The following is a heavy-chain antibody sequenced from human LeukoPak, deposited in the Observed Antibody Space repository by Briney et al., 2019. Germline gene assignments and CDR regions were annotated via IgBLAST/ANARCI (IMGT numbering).Heavy chain of an antibody. CDR1: GYTFTGYY. D-gene: IGHD1-26*01. Sequence: ASVRVSCKASGYTFTGYYMHWVRQAPGQGLEWMGWISTYNGDTNYAQNLQGRVTMTTDTSTSTAYMDLRSLGSDDTAVYYCARDTGSSPGDYWGQGTLVTVSS. CDR2: ISTYNGDT. V-gene: IGHV1-18*04. CDR3: ARDTGSSPGDY. J-gene: IGHJ4*02.